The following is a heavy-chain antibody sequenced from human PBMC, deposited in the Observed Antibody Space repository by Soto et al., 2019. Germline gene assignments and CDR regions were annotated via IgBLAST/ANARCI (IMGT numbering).Heavy chain of an antibody. CDR1: GYTFTGYY. CDR3: ARDQYLVFVIAAPNDAFDI. D-gene: IGHD6-6*01. CDR2: INPNSGGT. J-gene: IGHJ3*02. Sequence: EASVKVSCKASGYTFTGYYMHWVRQAPGQGLEWMGWINPNSGGTNYAQKLQGRVTMTRNTSISTAYMELSRLRSDDTAVYYCARDQYLVFVIAAPNDAFDIWGQGTLVTVSS. V-gene: IGHV1-2*02.